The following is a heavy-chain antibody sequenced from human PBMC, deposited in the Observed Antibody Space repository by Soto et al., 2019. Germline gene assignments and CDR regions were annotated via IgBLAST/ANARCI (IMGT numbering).Heavy chain of an antibody. CDR1: GFTFSSYA. D-gene: IGHD3-3*01. CDR2: ISGSGGST. Sequence: GGSLRLACAASGFTFSSYAMGWVRQSPGKGLEWVSAISGSGGSTYYADSVKGRFTISRDNSKNTLYLQMNSLRAEDTAVYYCAKDLPYDFWSGYSSYYYGMDVWGQGTTVTVSS. J-gene: IGHJ6*02. V-gene: IGHV3-23*01. CDR3: AKDLPYDFWSGYSSYYYGMDV.